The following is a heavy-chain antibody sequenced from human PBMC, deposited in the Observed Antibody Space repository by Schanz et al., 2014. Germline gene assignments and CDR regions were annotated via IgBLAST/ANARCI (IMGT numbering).Heavy chain of an antibody. V-gene: IGHV4-39*02. J-gene: IGHJ5*02. D-gene: IGHD3-10*01. CDR2: IDDTGST. CDR3: ARLMVPGWFDP. CDR1: GGSISSSTYY. Sequence: QLQLQESGPGLVIPSETLSLTCTVSGGSISSSTYYWGWIRQPPGKGPEWIGTIDDTGSTYYTPSRRVRPPLSVDASKRHLSVQLTSGTAADTAVYYCARLMVPGWFDPWGQGQLVTVSS.